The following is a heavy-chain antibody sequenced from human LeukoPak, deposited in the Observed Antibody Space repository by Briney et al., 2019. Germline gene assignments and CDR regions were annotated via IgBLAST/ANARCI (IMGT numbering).Heavy chain of an antibody. CDR2: IYYGGNT. CDR1: GFTVSSNH. V-gene: IGHV3-66*01. J-gene: IGHJ4*02. D-gene: IGHD3-10*01. CDR3: AALSGEGVKIGFDH. Sequence: GGSLRLSCAASGFTVSSNHMNWVRQAPGKGLERVSIIYYGGNTFYADSVKGRFTISRDNSKNTLYLQINSLRAEDTAVYYCAALSGEGVKIGFDHWGQGALVVVSS.